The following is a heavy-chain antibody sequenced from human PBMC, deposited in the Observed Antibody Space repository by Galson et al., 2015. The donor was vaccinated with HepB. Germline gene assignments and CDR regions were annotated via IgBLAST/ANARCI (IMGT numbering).Heavy chain of an antibody. CDR2: ISYDGSNK. Sequence: SLRLSCAASGFTFSNYGMHWVRQAPGKGLEWVAVISYDGSNKYYADSVKGRFTISRDNSKNTLYLQINSLRAEDPALYYCAKDPYLYSALAGTMAGFDYWGQGTLVTVPS. V-gene: IGHV3-30*18. J-gene: IGHJ4*02. D-gene: IGHD6-19*01. CDR1: GFTFSNYG. CDR3: AKDPYLYSALAGTMAGFDY.